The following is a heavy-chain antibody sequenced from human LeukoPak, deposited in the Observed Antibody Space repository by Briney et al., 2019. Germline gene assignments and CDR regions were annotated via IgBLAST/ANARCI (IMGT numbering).Heavy chain of an antibody. CDR2: ISGSGDST. Sequence: GGSLRLSCAASAFTFSNYPMMWVRQVPGKGLEWVSAISGSGDSTYYADSVKGRFTISRDNSKNTLYLQMNSLRAEDTAVYYCARDRGYWGQGNLVTVSS. V-gene: IGHV3-23*01. CDR3: ARDRGY. CDR1: AFTFSNYP. J-gene: IGHJ4*02.